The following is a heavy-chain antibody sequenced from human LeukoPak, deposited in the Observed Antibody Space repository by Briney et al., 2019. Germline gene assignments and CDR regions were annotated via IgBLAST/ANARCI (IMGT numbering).Heavy chain of an antibody. J-gene: IGHJ3*02. V-gene: IGHV1-69*06. CDR3: ARGLEVGASGAFDI. CDR2: IIPIFGTA. CDR1: GGTFSSYA. Sequence: SVKVSCKASGGTFSSYANSWVRQAPGQGLEWMGGIIPIFGTANYAQKFQGRVTITADKSTSTAYMELSSLRSEDTAVYYCARGLEVGASGAFDIWGQGTMVTVSS. D-gene: IGHD1-26*01.